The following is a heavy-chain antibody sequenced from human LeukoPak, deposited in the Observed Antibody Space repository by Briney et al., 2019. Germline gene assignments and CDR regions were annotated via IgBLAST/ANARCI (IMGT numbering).Heavy chain of an antibody. CDR1: GFTFSSYS. J-gene: IGHJ3*02. CDR3: ARLSLFSVSGAFDI. CDR2: ISSSSSYI. V-gene: IGHV3-21*01. D-gene: IGHD2/OR15-2a*01. Sequence: GGSLRLSCAASGFTFSSYSMNWVRQAPGKGLEWVSSISSSSSYIYYADSVKGRFTISRDNAKNSLYLQMNSLRAEDTAVYYCARLSLFSVSGAFDIWGQGTMVTVSS.